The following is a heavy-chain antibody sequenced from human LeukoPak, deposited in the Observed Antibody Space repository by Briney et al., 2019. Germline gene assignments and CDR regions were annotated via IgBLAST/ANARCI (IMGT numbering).Heavy chain of an antibody. CDR2: ISAYNGNT. CDR3: ARSTPVGYSSSWYLGYYYYYMDV. D-gene: IGHD6-13*01. J-gene: IGHJ6*03. CDR1: GYTFTSYG. V-gene: IGHV1-18*01. Sequence: VASVKVSCKASGYTFTSYGISWVRQAPGQGLEWMGWISAYNGNTNYAQKLQGRVTMTTDTSTSTAYMELRSLRSDDTAVYYCARSTPVGYSSSWYLGYYYYYMDVWGKGTTVTVSS.